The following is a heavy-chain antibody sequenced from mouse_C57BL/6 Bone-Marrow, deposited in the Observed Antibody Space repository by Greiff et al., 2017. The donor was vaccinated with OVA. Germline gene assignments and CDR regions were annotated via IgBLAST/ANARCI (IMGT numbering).Heavy chain of an antibody. CDR2: INPNNGGT. D-gene: IGHD3-2*02. Sequence: VQLQQSGPELVKPGASVKIPCKASGYTFTDYNMDWVKQSHGKSLEWIGDINPNNGGTIYNQKFKGKATLTVDKSSSTAYMELRSLTSEDTAVYYCARYEGGSGYCAMDYWGQGTSVTVSS. CDR1: GYTFTDYN. CDR3: ARYEGGSGYCAMDY. J-gene: IGHJ4*01. V-gene: IGHV1-18*01.